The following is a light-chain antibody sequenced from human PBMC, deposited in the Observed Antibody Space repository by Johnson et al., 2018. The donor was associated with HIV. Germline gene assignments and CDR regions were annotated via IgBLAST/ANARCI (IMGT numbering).Light chain of an antibody. J-gene: IGLJ1*01. CDR1: SSNIGNNY. V-gene: IGLV1-51*01. CDR3: GTWDSSLRTGF. CDR2: DNN. Sequence: QSVLTQSPSVSAAPGQKVTISCSGSSSNIGNNYVSWYQQLPGPAPKLLIHDNNKRPSGIPDRFSGSKSGTSATLGITGLQTGDEADYYGGTWDSSLRTGFLGTGTKVTVL.